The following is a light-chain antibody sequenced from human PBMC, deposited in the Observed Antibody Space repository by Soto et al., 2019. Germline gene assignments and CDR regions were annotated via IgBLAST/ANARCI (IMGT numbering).Light chain of an antibody. CDR1: QGISND. Sequence: AMQLTQSPYSLSASVGDRDTITCRATQGISNDLGWYQQKPGKAPKLLIYAASSLQSGVPSRFSGSGSGTDFTLTISSLQPEDFATYYCLEDYNYPPTVGEGSKVDI. CDR3: LEDYNYPPT. V-gene: IGKV1-6*01. J-gene: IGKJ4*01. CDR2: AAS.